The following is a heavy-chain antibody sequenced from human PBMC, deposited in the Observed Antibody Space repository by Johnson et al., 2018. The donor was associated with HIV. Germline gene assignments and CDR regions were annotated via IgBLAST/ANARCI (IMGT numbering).Heavy chain of an antibody. Sequence: QVQLVESGGGLVKPEGSLRLSCAASGFTFSDYYMSWIRQAPGKGLEWVSYISSGGNSIHYADSVKGRFTISRDNVKNSLYLQMNSLRAEDTALYYCAREGATIEGRSTFDIWGPGTMVTVSS. J-gene: IGHJ3*02. CDR1: GFTFSDYY. D-gene: IGHD5-24*01. CDR2: ISSGGNSI. V-gene: IGHV3-11*01. CDR3: AREGATIEGRSTFDI.